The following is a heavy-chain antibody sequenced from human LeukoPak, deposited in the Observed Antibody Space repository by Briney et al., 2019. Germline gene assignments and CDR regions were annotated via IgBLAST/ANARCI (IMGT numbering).Heavy chain of an antibody. CDR1: GGSISSYY. V-gene: IGHV4-59*01. CDR3: ARVGRGSYLDAFDI. Sequence: SETLSLTCTVSGGSISSYYWSWIRQPPGKGLEWIGYIYYSGSTNYNPSLKSRVTISVDTSKNQFSLKLSSVTAADTAVYYCARVGRGSYLDAFDIWGQGTMVTVSS. J-gene: IGHJ3*02. CDR2: IYYSGST. D-gene: IGHD1-26*01.